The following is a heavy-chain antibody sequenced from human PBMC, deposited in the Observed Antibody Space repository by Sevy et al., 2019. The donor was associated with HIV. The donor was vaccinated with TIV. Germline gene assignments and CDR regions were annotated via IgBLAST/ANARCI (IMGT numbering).Heavy chain of an antibody. J-gene: IGHJ6*02. CDR1: GFTFSSHW. CDR3: ARDYPYPEGDSGSYYHYYYGMDV. Sequence: GGSLRLSCAASGFTFSSHWMSWVRQAPGKGLEWVANIKQDGSEKYYVDSVKGRFTISRDNAKNSLYLQMNSLRAEDTAVYYCARDYPYPEGDSGSYYHYYYGMDVWGQGTTVTVSS. D-gene: IGHD1-26*01. CDR2: IKQDGSEK. V-gene: IGHV3-7*01.